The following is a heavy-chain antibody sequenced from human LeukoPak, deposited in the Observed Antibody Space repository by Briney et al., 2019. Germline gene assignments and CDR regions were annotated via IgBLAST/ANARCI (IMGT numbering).Heavy chain of an antibody. CDR2: ISSSGSTI. D-gene: IGHD5-12*01. V-gene: IGHV3-11*04. CDR3: ARGNSGYSRADY. CDR1: AFTFSNYY. Sequence: GGSLRLSWAPSAFTFSNYYMGWIRQAPGRGREWVSYISSSGSTIYYADSVKGRFTISRDNAKNSLYLQMNSLRAEDTAVYYCARGNSGYSRADYWGQGTLVTVSS. J-gene: IGHJ4*02.